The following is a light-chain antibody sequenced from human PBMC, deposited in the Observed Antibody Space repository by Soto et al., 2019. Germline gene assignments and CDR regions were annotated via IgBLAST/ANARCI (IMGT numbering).Light chain of an antibody. CDR1: QSVASSH. CDR2: GAS. Sequence: EIVSTQSPGTLSLSPGERATLSCRASQSVASSHLAWYRQKPGQTPRLLIYGASTRATGIPARFSGGGSGTEFTLTISSLQSEDFAVYYCQQYNSWPPITFGQGTRLEIK. CDR3: QQYNSWPPIT. J-gene: IGKJ5*01. V-gene: IGKV3-15*01.